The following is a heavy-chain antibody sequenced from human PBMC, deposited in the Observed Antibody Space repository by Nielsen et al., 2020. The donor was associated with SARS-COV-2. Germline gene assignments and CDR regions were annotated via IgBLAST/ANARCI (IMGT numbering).Heavy chain of an antibody. J-gene: IGHJ4*02. V-gene: IGHV4-39*07. CDR1: GGSISSSSYY. CDR2: IYSSGST. Sequence: SETLSLTCTVSGGSISSSSYYWGWIRQPPGKGLEWIGSIYSSGSTYYNPSLKSRVTISVDTSKNQFSLKLSSVTAADTAVYYCAKVGIAAAGKITGLGWNWGQGTLVTVSS. D-gene: IGHD6-13*01. CDR3: AKVGIAAAGKITGLGWN.